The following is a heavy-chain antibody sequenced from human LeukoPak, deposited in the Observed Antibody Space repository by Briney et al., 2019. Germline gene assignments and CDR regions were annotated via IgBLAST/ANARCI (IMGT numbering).Heavy chain of an antibody. CDR2: IYYSGST. CDR3: ARAGGFFSPFGY. CDR1: GGSISSSGYY. Sequence: PSETLSLTCTVSGGSISSSGYYWSWIRQPPGKGLEWIGYIYYSGSTYYNPSLKSRVTISVDTSKNQFSLKLSSVTASDTAVYYCARAGGFFSPFGYWGQGTLVTVSS. V-gene: IGHV4-31*03. D-gene: IGHD3-3*01. J-gene: IGHJ4*02.